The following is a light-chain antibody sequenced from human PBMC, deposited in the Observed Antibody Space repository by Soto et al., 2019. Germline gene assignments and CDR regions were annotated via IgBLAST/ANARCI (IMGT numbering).Light chain of an antibody. Sequence: QSVLTQPASVSGSPGQSITISCTGTSSDIGGYNYVSWYQQHPGKVPKLMIFEVSNRPSGVSYRFSGSKSGNTASLTISGLQAEDEADYYCFSHKRGDSHVFGTGTKVTVL. CDR2: EVS. J-gene: IGLJ1*01. CDR1: SSDIGGYNY. CDR3: FSHKRGDSHV. V-gene: IGLV2-14*01.